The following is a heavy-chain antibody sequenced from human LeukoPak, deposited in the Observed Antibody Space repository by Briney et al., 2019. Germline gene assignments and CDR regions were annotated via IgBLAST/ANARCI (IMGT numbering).Heavy chain of an antibody. D-gene: IGHD6-19*01. Sequence: ASVKVSCKDSGYTFTSYGISWGRQPPGQGLEWMGWISAYDGTTNYATKFQGTVTMTTDTSKITANIELRSVRADYTAVYYWASEQWLGAFDIWGQGTMVTVSS. V-gene: IGHV1-18*04. J-gene: IGHJ3*02. CDR1: GYTFTSYG. CDR3: ASEQWLGAFDI. CDR2: ISAYDGTT.